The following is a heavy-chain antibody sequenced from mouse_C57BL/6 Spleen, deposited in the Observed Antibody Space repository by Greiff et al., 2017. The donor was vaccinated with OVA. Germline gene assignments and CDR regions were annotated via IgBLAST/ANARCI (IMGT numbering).Heavy chain of an antibody. V-gene: IGHV2-2*01. D-gene: IGHD2-1*01. CDR1: GFSLTSYG. CDR3: ARNRNGNYGYAMDY. Sequence: QVQLKESGPGLVQPSQSLSITCTVSGFSLTSYGVHWVRQSPGKGLEWLGVIWSGGSTDYNAAFISRLSISKDNSKSQVFFKMNSLQADDTAIYYCARNRNGNYGYAMDYWGQGTSVTVSS. J-gene: IGHJ4*01. CDR2: IWSGGST.